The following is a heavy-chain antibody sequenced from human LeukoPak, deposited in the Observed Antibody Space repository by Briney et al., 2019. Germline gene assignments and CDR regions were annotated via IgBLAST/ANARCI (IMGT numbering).Heavy chain of an antibody. CDR1: ARSISSYY. V-gene: IGHV4-59*01. CDR2: IHYSGST. D-gene: IGHD3-10*01. CDR3: ARVSSGSGSYSAYYGMDV. Sequence: PSETLSPTCIVAARSISSYYWSWIRPPPGNGLEWIGYIHYSGSTNYNPSRKSRVTISVETSKNQFSLKLSSVTAADTAVYYCARVSSGSGSYSAYYGMDVWGQGTTVTVSS. J-gene: IGHJ6*01.